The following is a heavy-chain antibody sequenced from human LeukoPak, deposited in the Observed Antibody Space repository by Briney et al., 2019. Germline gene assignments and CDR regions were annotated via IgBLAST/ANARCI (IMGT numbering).Heavy chain of an antibody. J-gene: IGHJ3*02. CDR1: GYSFTNYW. CDR2: IYPGDSDT. Sequence: GESLKISCKGSGYSFTNYWIGWVRQMPGKGLEWMGFIYPGDSDTRYSPSFQGQVTISAGKSISPASLQWSSLKASDTAMYYCARRGQFVKAFDIWGQGTMVTVSS. V-gene: IGHV5-51*01. D-gene: IGHD6-6*01. CDR3: ARRGQFVKAFDI.